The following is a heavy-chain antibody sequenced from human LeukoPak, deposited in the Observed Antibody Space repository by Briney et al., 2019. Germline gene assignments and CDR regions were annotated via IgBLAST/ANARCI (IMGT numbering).Heavy chain of an antibody. V-gene: IGHV4-34*01. CDR3: ARHDADDISARVFPFDF. Sequence: SETLSLTCAVYGGSFTTYYWSWIRQPPGKGLEWIGEINHNEFTNYNPSLKNRVTITIDTSKKQFSLRLTSVTVADSGVYFCARHDADDISARVFPFDFWGQGTLVTVSS. CDR2: INHNEFT. CDR1: GGSFTTYY. J-gene: IGHJ4*02. D-gene: IGHD3-9*01.